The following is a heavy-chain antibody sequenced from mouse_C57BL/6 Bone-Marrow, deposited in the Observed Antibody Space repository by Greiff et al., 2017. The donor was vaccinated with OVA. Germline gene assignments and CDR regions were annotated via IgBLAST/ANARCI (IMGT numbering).Heavy chain of an antibody. CDR1: GYTFTDYY. V-gene: IGHV1-26*01. Sequence: VQLQQSGPELVKPGASVKISCKASGYTFTDYYMNWVKQSHGKSLEWIGDINPNNGGTSYNQKFKGKATLTVDKSSSTAYMELRSLTSEDSAVYYCATFYGNYSYYYAMDYWGQGTSVTVSS. D-gene: IGHD2-1*01. CDR3: ATFYGNYSYYYAMDY. J-gene: IGHJ4*01. CDR2: INPNNGGT.